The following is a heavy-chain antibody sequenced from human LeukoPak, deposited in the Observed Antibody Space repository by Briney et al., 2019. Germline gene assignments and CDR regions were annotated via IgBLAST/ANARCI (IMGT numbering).Heavy chain of an antibody. D-gene: IGHD1-7*01. CDR3: ARQITGTTGGNWFDP. CDR2: INPNSGGT. V-gene: IGHV1-2*02. J-gene: IGHJ5*02. CDR1: GFTFSSWA. Sequence: GGSLRLSCAASGFTFSSWAMHWVRQAPGQGLEWMGWINPNSGGTNYAQKFQGRVTMTRDTSIDTAYMELTRLRSDDTAVYYCARQITGTTGGNWFDPWGQGTLVTVSS.